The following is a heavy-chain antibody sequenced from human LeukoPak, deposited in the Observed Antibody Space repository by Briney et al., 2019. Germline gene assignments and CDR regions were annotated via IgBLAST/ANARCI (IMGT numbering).Heavy chain of an antibody. CDR2: IYPGDSDT. CDR3: TRHGPVGAYREVDF. D-gene: IGHD1-26*01. Sequence: GESLKISCKGSGYRFTSYWIGWVRQMPGKGLEWIAIIYPGDSDTRYGPSFQGQVTISADKSINTAFLQWSNLKASDTAMYFCTRHGPVGAYREVDFWGQGTLVTVSS. V-gene: IGHV5-51*01. J-gene: IGHJ4*02. CDR1: GYRFTSYW.